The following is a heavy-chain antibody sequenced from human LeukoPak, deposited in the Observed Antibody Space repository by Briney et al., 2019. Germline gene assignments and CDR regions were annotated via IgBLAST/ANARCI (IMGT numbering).Heavy chain of an antibody. J-gene: IGHJ4*02. V-gene: IGHV3-7*01. CDR3: ARDGDYVWGSYRYRHYFDY. Sequence: GGSLRLSCAASGFTFSSYWMSWVRQAPGKGLEWVANIKQDGSEKYYVDSVKGRSTISRDNAKNSLYLQMNSLRAEDTAVYYCARDGDYVWGSYRYRHYFDYWGQGTLVTVSS. D-gene: IGHD3-16*02. CDR2: IKQDGSEK. CDR1: GFTFSSYW.